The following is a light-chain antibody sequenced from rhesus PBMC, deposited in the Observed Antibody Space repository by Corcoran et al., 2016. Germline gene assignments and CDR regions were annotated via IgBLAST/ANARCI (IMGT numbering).Light chain of an antibody. CDR1: QGISRY. J-gene: IGKJ2*01. CDR3: PHGYSTPRS. CDR2: YAN. Sequence: DIQMSQSPSSLSASVGDRVTITCRASQGISRYLNWYQQKPGKAPKFLVHYANSLASGVPSMLSGNGSWTDYTLTISSLHPEDFATYYCPHGYSTPRSFGQGTKVGIK. V-gene: IGKV1-32*03.